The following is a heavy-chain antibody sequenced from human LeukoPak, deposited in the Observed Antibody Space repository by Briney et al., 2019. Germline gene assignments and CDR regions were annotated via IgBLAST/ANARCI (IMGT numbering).Heavy chain of an antibody. Sequence: SQTLSLTCTVSGGSISSGDYYWSWIRQSPGKGLQWTGHIYFSGSTYYNPSLKSRVTISVDTSKNQFSLRLSYVTAADTAVYYCARDQNDYGDDAFDIWGQGTMVTVSS. CDR2: IYFSGST. V-gene: IGHV4-30-4*08. J-gene: IGHJ3*02. CDR1: GGSISSGDYY. CDR3: ARDQNDYGDDAFDI. D-gene: IGHD4-17*01.